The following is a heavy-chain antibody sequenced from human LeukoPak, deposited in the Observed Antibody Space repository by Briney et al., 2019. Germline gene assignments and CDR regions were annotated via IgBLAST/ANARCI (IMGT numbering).Heavy chain of an antibody. CDR1: GFIFSTYW. Sequence: PGGSLRLSCTASGFIFSTYWMHWVRQAPGKGLVWVSGIASFWRKKNYADSVKGRFTISRDNAKNMLYLKMNSLRAEDTAVYYCERVRDYDYVWGRREDAFDIWGQGKMVNVSS. CDR3: ERVRDYDYVWGRREDAFDI. J-gene: IGHJ3*02. D-gene: IGHD3-16*01. CDR2: IASFWRKK. V-gene: IGHV3-74*01.